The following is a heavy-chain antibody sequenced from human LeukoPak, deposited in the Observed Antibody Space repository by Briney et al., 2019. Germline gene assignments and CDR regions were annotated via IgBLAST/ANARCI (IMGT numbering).Heavy chain of an antibody. CDR2: IWYDGSNK. CDR1: GFXFSTYG. V-gene: IGHV3-33*01. Sequence: EGSLRLSCAASGFXFSTYGIHWVRQAPGKGLEWVAVIWYDGSNKYYADSVKGRFTISRDNSKNTLSLQMNSLRAEDTAVYYCARAVGPFDIWGQGTMVTVSS. J-gene: IGHJ3*02. CDR3: ARAVGPFDI.